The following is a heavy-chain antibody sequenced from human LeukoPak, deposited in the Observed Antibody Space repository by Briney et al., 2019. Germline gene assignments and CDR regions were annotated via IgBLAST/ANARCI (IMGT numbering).Heavy chain of an antibody. CDR1: GGSISSGGYY. CDR2: IYHGGST. J-gene: IGHJ3*02. CDR3: ARASGGSGSYYKGFDAFDI. V-gene: IGHV4-30-2*01. Sequence: PSETLSLTCTVSGGSISSGGYYWSWIRQPPGKGLEWIGYIYHGGSTYYNPSLKSRVTISVDRSKNQFSLKLSSVTAADTAVYYCARASGGSGSYYKGFDAFDIWGQGTMVTVSS. D-gene: IGHD3-10*01.